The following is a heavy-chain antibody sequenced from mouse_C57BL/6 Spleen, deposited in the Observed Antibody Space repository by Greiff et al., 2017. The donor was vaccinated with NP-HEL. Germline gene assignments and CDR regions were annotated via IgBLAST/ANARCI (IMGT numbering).Heavy chain of an antibody. Sequence: VQLQQPGAELVMPGASVKLSCKASGYTFTSYWMHWVKQRPGQGLEWIGEIDPSDSYTNYNQKFKGKSTLTVDKSSSTAYMQLSSLTSEDSAVYYCARSSYDEGAYWGQGTLVTVSA. V-gene: IGHV1-69*01. CDR3: ARSSYDEGAY. CDR2: IDPSDSYT. J-gene: IGHJ3*01. D-gene: IGHD2-12*01. CDR1: GYTFTSYW.